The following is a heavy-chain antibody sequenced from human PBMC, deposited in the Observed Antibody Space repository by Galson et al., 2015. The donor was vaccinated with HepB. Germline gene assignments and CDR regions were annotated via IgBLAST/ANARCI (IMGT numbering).Heavy chain of an antibody. CDR3: ARDRDYRFAY. CDR2: ISANSGNT. V-gene: IGHV1-18*04. J-gene: IGHJ4*02. Sequence: SVKVSCKASGYTFTTNGVSWVRQAPGQGLEWMGWISANSGNTKYAQNLQVRVTLTRDTSTSTAYLELRSLRSDDTAAYYCARDRDYRFAYWGQGTLVTVSS. D-gene: IGHD4/OR15-4a*01. CDR1: GYTFTTNG.